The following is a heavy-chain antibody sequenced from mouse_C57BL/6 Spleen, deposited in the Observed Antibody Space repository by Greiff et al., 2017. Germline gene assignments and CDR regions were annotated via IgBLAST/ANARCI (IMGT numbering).Heavy chain of an antibody. CDR1: GFTFNTYA. CDR3: VRDDYDGCFDV. J-gene: IGHJ1*03. V-gene: IGHV10-3*01. CDR2: IRSKSSNYAT. D-gene: IGHD2-4*01. Sequence: EVQLVESGGGLVQPKGSLKLSCAASGFTFNTYAMHWVSQAPGKGLEWVARIRSKSSNYATYYADSVKDRFTISRADSQSRIYLQMINLKTEDTAMYDCVRDDYDGCFDVWGKGTTVTVSS.